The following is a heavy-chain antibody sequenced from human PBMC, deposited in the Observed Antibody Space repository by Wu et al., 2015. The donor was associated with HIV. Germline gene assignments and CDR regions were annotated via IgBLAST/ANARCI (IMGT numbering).Heavy chain of an antibody. CDR1: GGTFSSYA. Sequence: QVQLVQSGAEVKKPGASVKVSCKASGGTFSSYAISWVRQAPGQGLEWMGGIIPIFGTANYAQKFQGRVTITADESTSTAYMELSSLRSEDTAVYYCARDQDLVVRGVMSYWGQGTLVTVSS. J-gene: IGHJ4*02. V-gene: IGHV1-69*01. CDR2: IIPIFGTA. CDR3: ARDQDLVVRGVMSY. D-gene: IGHD3-10*01.